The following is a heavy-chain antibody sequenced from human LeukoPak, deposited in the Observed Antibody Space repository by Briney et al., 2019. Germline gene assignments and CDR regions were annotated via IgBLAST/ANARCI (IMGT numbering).Heavy chain of an antibody. CDR1: GYSFTSYW. D-gene: IGHD4-11*01. V-gene: IGHV5-51*01. CDR2: NYPGDSDT. J-gene: IGHJ4*02. CDR3: ASRSNYGYFAY. Sequence: GESLKISCKGSGYSFTSYWIGWVRQMPGEGLEGMGINYPGDSDTRYSPAFQGQVTISADNSISLAFLQRSILKAADTAMYYCASRSNYGYFAYWGQGTLVTVSS.